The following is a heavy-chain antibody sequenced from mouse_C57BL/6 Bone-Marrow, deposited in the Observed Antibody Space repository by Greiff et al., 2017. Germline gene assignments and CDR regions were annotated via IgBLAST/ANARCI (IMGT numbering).Heavy chain of an antibody. D-gene: IGHD5-1*01. CDR1: GYSFTGYY. Sequence: EVQLQQSGPELVKPGASVKISCKASGYSFTGYYMNWVKQSPEKSLEWIGEINPSTGGTTYNQKFKAKATLTVDKSSSTAYMQLKSLTSEDSAVYYCARGLPLAYWGQGTLVTVSA. CDR3: ARGLPLAY. V-gene: IGHV1-42*01. CDR2: INPSTGGT. J-gene: IGHJ3*01.